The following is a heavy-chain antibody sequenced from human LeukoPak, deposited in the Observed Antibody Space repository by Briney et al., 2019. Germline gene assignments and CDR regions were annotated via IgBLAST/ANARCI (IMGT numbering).Heavy chain of an antibody. V-gene: IGHV4-34*01. CDR3: ATSSGYYVPYFDY. CDR2: INHSGST. CDR1: GGSFSGYY. D-gene: IGHD3-22*01. Sequence: KSSETLSLTCAVYGGSFSGYYWSRIRQPPGKGLEWIGEINHSGSTNYNPSLKSRVTISVDTSKNQFSLKLSSVTAADTAVYYCATSSGYYVPYFDYWGQGTLVTVSS. J-gene: IGHJ4*02.